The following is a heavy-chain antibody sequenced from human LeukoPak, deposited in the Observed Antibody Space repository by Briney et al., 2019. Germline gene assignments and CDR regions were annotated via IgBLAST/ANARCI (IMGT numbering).Heavy chain of an antibody. D-gene: IGHD1-7*01. J-gene: IGHJ4*02. CDR3: ARAHNWKYGSFDF. CDR2: ISSSSSYI. V-gene: IGHV3-21*01. Sequence: GGSLRLSCAASGFSFSIHDMTWVRQAPGKGLEWVSCISSSSSYIYYADSVKGRFTISRDNAKNSLYLQMNSLRAEDTAVYYCARAHNWKYGSFDFWGQGTLVTVSS. CDR1: GFSFSIHD.